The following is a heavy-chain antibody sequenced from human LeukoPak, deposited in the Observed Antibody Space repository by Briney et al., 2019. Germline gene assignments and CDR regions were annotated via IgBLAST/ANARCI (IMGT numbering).Heavy chain of an antibody. CDR3: ARGILDDFWSGYSPYYFDY. CDR1: GFTFSSYS. D-gene: IGHD3-3*01. CDR2: ISNSSSYI. V-gene: IGHV3-21*01. Sequence: GGSLRLSCAASGFTFSSYSMNWVRQAPGKGLEWVSSISNSSSYIYYADSVKGRFTISRDNAKNSLYLQMNSLRAEDTAVYYCARGILDDFWSGYSPYYFDYWGQGTLVTVSS. J-gene: IGHJ4*02.